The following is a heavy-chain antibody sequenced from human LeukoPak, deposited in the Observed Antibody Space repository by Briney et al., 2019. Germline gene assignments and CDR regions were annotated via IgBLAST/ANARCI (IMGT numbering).Heavy chain of an antibody. CDR3: AKGALAGAFYWYFDL. Sequence: GRALRLSCAAFEFTFDDFAMHWVGQAPGKGLEWVSGISWNSGSIDYADSVKGRFTISRDNAKNSLFLQMDSLRPEDTAFYYCAKGALAGAFYWYFDLWGRGTLVTVSS. V-gene: IGHV3-9*01. CDR2: ISWNSGSI. J-gene: IGHJ2*01. D-gene: IGHD6-19*01. CDR1: EFTFDDFA.